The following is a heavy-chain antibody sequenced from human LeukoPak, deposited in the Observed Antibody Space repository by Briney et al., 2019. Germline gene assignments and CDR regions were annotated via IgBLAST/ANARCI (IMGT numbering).Heavy chain of an antibody. J-gene: IGHJ6*04. CDR3: ARGYCSSTSCYYYYGMDV. Sequence: SETLSLTCAVYGGSFGGYYWSWIRQPPGKGLEWIGEINHSGSTNYNPSLKSRVTISVDMSKNQFSLKLSSVTAADTAVYYCARGYCSSTSCYYYYGMDVWGKGTTVTVSS. D-gene: IGHD2-2*01. CDR1: GGSFGGYY. CDR2: INHSGST. V-gene: IGHV4-34*01.